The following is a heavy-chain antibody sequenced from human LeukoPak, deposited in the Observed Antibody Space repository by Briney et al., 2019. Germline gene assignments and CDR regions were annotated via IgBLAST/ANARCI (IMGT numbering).Heavy chain of an antibody. CDR3: AKDSSPIYALWFGESYYFDY. J-gene: IGHJ4*02. V-gene: IGHV3-23*01. CDR2: ISGSGGST. D-gene: IGHD3-10*01. Sequence: GGSLRLSRAAFGFTFSSYAMSWVRQAPGKGLEWVSAISGSGGSTYYADSVKGRFTISRDNSKNTLYLQMNSLRAEDTAVYYCAKDSSPIYALWFGESYYFDYWGQGTLVTVSS. CDR1: GFTFSSYA.